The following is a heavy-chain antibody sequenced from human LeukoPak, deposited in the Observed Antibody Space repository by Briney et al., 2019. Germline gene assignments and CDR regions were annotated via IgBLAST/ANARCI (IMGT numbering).Heavy chain of an antibody. CDR2: IYSGGST. CDR3: ARVLSVSYCDS. CDR1: GFTVSSNY. D-gene: IGHD2/OR15-2a*01. V-gene: IGHV3-53*01. Sequence: GGSLRLSCAASGFTVSSNYMSWVRQAPGKGLEWVSVIYSGGSTYYADSVKGRFTISRDNSKNTLYLQMNSLRGEDTAVYYCARVLSVSYCDSWGQGTLVTVSS. J-gene: IGHJ4*02.